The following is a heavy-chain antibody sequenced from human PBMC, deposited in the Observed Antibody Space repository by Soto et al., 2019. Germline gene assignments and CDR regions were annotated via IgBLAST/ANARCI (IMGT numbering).Heavy chain of an antibody. D-gene: IGHD4-17*01. CDR3: ASPLYTVTTTGYYGMDV. Sequence: SVKVSCKASGCTFSSYAISWVRQAPGQGLEWMGGIIPIFGTANYAQKFQGRVTITADESTSTAYMELSSLRSEDTAVYYCASPLYTVTTTGYYGMDVWGQGTTVTVSS. J-gene: IGHJ6*02. CDR2: IIPIFGTA. CDR1: GCTFSSYA. V-gene: IGHV1-69*13.